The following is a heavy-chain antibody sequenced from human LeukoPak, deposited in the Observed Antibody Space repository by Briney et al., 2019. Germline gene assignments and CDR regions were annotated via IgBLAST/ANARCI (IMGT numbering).Heavy chain of an antibody. CDR1: GYSFTSYW. CDR3: ARYGDWTYYYYGMDV. J-gene: IGHJ6*04. Sequence: GESLKISCKGSGYSFTSYWISWVRQMPGKDLEWMGRIDPSDSYTNYSPSFQGHVTISADKSISTAYLQWSSLKASDTAMYYCARYGDWTYYYYGMDVWGKGTTVTVSS. D-gene: IGHD4-17*01. CDR2: IDPSDSYT. V-gene: IGHV5-10-1*01.